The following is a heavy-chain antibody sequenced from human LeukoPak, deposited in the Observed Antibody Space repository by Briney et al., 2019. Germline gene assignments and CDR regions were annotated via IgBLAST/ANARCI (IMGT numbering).Heavy chain of an antibody. Sequence: GGSLRLSCAASGFTFSTYSMNWVRQAPGKGLEWVSSISSSSSYIHYADSVKGRFTISRDNAKNSLYLQMDSLRAEDTAVYYCARDLSAAVGSYWGQGTLVAVSS. CDR1: GFTFSTYS. CDR2: ISSSSSYI. D-gene: IGHD3-10*01. V-gene: IGHV3-21*04. CDR3: ARDLSAAVGSY. J-gene: IGHJ4*02.